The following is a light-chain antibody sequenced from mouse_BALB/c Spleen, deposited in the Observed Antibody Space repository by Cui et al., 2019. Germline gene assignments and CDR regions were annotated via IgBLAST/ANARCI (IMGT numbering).Light chain of an antibody. CDR2: STS. CDR3: HQYHRSQWT. V-gene: IGKV4-74*01. J-gene: IGKJ1*01. CDR1: SCVRSSY. Sequence: QITLPQSPAIMSAPLGERVTMNCTASSCVRSSYLHWYQQKPGSSPKLWIYSTSNLASGVPARFRGSGSGTSYSLTISSMEAEDAATYYGHQYHRSQWTSGGGTKLEIK.